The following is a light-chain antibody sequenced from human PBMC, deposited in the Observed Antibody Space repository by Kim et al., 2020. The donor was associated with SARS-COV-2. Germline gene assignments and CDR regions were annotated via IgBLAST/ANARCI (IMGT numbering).Light chain of an antibody. V-gene: IGKV3-20*01. Sequence: EIVLTQSPGTLSLTPGERTTLSCRASQSVSSSYLAWYQQKPGQAPRLLIYGASNRATDIPVRFSGSGSGTDFTLTITRLAPEDFAVYYCQHHGNSLTFGGGTKVDIK. CDR2: GAS. CDR3: QHHGNSLT. CDR1: QSVSSSY. J-gene: IGKJ4*01.